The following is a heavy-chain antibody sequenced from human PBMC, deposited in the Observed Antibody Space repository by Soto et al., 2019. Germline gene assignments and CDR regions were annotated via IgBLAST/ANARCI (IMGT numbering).Heavy chain of an antibody. CDR1: GFTFSSYS. J-gene: IGHJ6*02. V-gene: IGHV3-48*01. D-gene: IGHD3-10*01. CDR3: ARNTMVRGVMDHYCGMDV. CDR2: ISSSSSTI. Sequence: EVQLVESGGGSVQPGGSLRLSCAASGFTFSSYSMNWVRQAPGKGLEWVSYISSSSSTIYYVDSVKGRFTISRDNAKNSLYLQMNSLRAEDTAVYYCARNTMVRGVMDHYCGMDVWGQGTTVTVSS.